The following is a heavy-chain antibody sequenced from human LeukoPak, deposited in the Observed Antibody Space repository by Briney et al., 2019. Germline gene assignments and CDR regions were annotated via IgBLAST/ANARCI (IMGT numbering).Heavy chain of an antibody. V-gene: IGHV3-23*01. CDR2: ISGRGGTS. CDR1: GFTFSTYA. Sequence: GGSLRLSCAASGFTFSTYAMSWVRQAPGKGLEWVSAISGRGGTSYYADSVKGRFTISRDNSKNTLYLQMNSLRAEDTAVHYCAKDWDGTPKYFDYWGQGTLVTVSS. D-gene: IGHD5-24*01. J-gene: IGHJ4*02. CDR3: AKDWDGTPKYFDY.